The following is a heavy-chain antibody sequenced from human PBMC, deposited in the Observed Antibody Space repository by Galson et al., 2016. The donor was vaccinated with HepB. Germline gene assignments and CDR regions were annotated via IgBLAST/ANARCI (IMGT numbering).Heavy chain of an antibody. J-gene: IGHJ4*02. CDR3: ARRRYGDYDN. V-gene: IGHV5-10-1*01. D-gene: IGHD4-17*01. Sequence: QSGAEVKKPGESLRISCEVSGYSFSTHWITWLRQMPGKGLEWVGKIDPSDSFTTYNPSLQGLVTISVDKSLNTAYLQWSSLKASDTAMYFCARRRYGDYDNWGQGTLVTVSS. CDR1: GYSFSTHW. CDR2: IDPSDSFT.